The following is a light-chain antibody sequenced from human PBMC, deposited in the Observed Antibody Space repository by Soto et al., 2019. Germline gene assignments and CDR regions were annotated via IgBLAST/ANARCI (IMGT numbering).Light chain of an antibody. V-gene: IGLV1-44*01. CDR3: AAWDDSLKARYV. Sequence: QSVLTQPPSASGTPGQRVTISCSGSSSHIGSNTVNWYQQLPGTAPKLLIYSNNQRPSGVPDRFSGSKSGTSASLAISGLQSEDEADYYCAAWDDSLKARYVFGTGTKVTVL. CDR1: SSHIGSNT. CDR2: SNN. J-gene: IGLJ1*01.